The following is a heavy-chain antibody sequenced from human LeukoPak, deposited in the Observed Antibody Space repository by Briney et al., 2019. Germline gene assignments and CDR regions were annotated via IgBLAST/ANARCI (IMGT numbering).Heavy chain of an antibody. CDR2: IIPILGIA. J-gene: IGHJ4*02. V-gene: IGHV1-69*04. D-gene: IGHD5-24*01. CDR3: ARDGTSRRDGYNFPIDY. CDR1: GGTFSSYA. Sequence: ASVKVSCKASGGTFSSYAISWVRQVPGQGLEWMGRIIPILGIANYAQKFQGRVTITADKSTSTAYMELSSLRSEDTAVYYCARDGTSRRDGYNFPIDYWGQGTLVTVSS.